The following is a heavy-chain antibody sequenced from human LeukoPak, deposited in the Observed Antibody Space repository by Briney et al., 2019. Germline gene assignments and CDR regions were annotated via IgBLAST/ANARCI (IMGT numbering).Heavy chain of an antibody. J-gene: IGHJ4*02. CDR1: GGSISSYY. D-gene: IGHD1-26*01. Sequence: SETLSLTCTVSGGSISSYYGSWVRQPPGKGLEGMGYIYYSGSTNYNPSLKSRVTISVDQSKNQFSLKLSSVTAADTALYSCARTRGSSYLVFFDYWGQGTLVTVSS. V-gene: IGHV4-59*01. CDR3: ARTRGSSYLVFFDY. CDR2: IYYSGST.